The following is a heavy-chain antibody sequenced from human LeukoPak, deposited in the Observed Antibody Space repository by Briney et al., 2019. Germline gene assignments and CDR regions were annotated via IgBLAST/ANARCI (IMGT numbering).Heavy chain of an antibody. CDR1: AGSISSSSHH. CDR3: VRHDGRGGATMGALDS. D-gene: IGHD5-12*01. J-gene: IGHJ4*02. Sequence: PSETLSLTCTVSAGSISSSSHHWGWLRQSPGRGLEWIGSIYYGRTTYYNPSLNSRVTISVVTSKNQFSLQLNSVTAADTAVYYCVRHDGRGGATMGALDSWGQGSLVTVSS. V-gene: IGHV4-39*01. CDR2: IYYGRTT.